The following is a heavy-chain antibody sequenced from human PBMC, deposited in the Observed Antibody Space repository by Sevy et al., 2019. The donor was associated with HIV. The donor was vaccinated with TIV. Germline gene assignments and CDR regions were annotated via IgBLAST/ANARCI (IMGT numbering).Heavy chain of an antibody. Sequence: GGSLRLSCVASGFTFSDSWMIWVRLAPGKGLERIAFINEDGSRLGYVDSVRGRFTISRENIKNSLYLQMNNLRAEDTALSFCARDRAYSAVDYWGQGTLVTVSS. CDR3: ARDRAYSAVDY. CDR1: GFTFSDSW. V-gene: IGHV3-7*01. CDR2: INEDGSRL. D-gene: IGHD5-18*01. J-gene: IGHJ4*02.